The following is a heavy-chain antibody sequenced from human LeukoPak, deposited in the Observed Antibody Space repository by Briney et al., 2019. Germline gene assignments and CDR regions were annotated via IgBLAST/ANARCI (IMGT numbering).Heavy chain of an antibody. Sequence: GGSLRLSCAASGFTFRSFAMHWVRQAPGKGLEWVAVISYDGSNKKYADSVKGRFTISRDNSKNTLFLQMNSLRGEDTAVYYCARGAARMVEMATIISFEYWGRGILVTVSS. V-gene: IGHV3-30*04. CDR2: ISYDGSNK. CDR3: ARGAARMVEMATIISFEY. J-gene: IGHJ4*02. D-gene: IGHD5-24*01. CDR1: GFTFRSFA.